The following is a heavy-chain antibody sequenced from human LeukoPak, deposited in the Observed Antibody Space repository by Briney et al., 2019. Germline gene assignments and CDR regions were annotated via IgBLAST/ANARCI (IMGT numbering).Heavy chain of an antibody. Sequence: PGGSLRLSCAASGFTFSNDWMHWVRQAPGKGLVWVSRINTDGSTTTYADSVKGRFTISRDNAKNTLYLQMNSLRAEDTAMYYCTRDNLEWGSVFDYWGQGALVTVSS. CDR3: TRDNLEWGSVFDY. J-gene: IGHJ4*02. D-gene: IGHD3-16*01. CDR1: GFTFSNDW. V-gene: IGHV3-74*01. CDR2: INTDGSTT.